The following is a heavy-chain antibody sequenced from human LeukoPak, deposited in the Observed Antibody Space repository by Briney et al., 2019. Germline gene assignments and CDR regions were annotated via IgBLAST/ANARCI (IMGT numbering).Heavy chain of an antibody. Sequence: PSETLSLTCAIYGGSFSGYYWSWIRQPPGKGLEWIGEINHRGSTNYNPPLKSRVTISIDTSKNRFSLRLSSVTPEDTAVYYCARGGVENIAVAGTFDYWGQGTLVTVSS. CDR2: INHRGST. D-gene: IGHD6-19*01. V-gene: IGHV4-34*01. CDR3: ARGGVENIAVAGTFDY. J-gene: IGHJ4*02. CDR1: GGSFSGYY.